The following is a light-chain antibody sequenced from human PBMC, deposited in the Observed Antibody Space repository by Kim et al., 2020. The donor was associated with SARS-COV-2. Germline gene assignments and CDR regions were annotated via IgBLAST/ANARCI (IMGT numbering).Light chain of an antibody. V-gene: IGLV1-51*01. J-gene: IGLJ2*01. CDR1: RSNFGYKY. Sequence: APQGQSVTISCSGGRSNFGYKYISWYQQFPGTAPKLLIYDNNKRPSGIPDRFSGSKSGTSATLGITGLQTGDEANYYCAAWDTSGVFGGGTQLTVL. CDR2: DNN. CDR3: AAWDTSGV.